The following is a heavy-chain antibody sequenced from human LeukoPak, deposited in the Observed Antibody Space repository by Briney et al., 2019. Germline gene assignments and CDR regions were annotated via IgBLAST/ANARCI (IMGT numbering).Heavy chain of an antibody. J-gene: IGHJ3*02. Sequence: GASVKVSCKASGYTFTGYYMHWVRQAPGQGLEWMGWINPNSGGTNYAQKFQGRVTMTRDTSISTAYMELSRLRSDDTAVYYCARAFRIAAAGQPDAFDIWGQGTMVTVSS. V-gene: IGHV1-2*02. CDR3: ARAFRIAAAGQPDAFDI. D-gene: IGHD6-13*01. CDR2: INPNSGGT. CDR1: GYTFTGYY.